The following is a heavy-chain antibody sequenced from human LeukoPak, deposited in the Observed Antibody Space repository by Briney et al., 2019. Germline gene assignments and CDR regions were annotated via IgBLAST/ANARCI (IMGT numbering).Heavy chain of an antibody. J-gene: IGHJ4*02. Sequence: GGSLRLSCAASGFTFSSHTMSWVRQAPGKGLEWVSGISGSGVNTYYANSVKGRFTISRDKFMNTLYLQMNSLRAEDTAVYYCARGRGLPVRPPNEGFLDYWGRGTLVTVSS. CDR3: ARGRGLPVRPPNEGFLDY. D-gene: IGHD6-6*01. CDR2: ISGSGVNT. CDR1: GFTFSSHT. V-gene: IGHV3-23*01.